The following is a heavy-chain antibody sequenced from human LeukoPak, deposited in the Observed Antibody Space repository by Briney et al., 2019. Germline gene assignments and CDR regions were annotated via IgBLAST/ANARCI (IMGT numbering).Heavy chain of an antibody. CDR1: GFTFDDYA. CDR3: AKDSAAIGDYGMDV. D-gene: IGHD2-2*02. CDR2: ISGDGGST. J-gene: IGHJ6*02. V-gene: IGHV3-43*02. Sequence: GGSLRLSCAASGFTFDDYAMPWVRQAPGKGLEWVSLISGDGGSTYYADSVKGRFTISRDNSKNSLYLQMNSLRTEDTALHYCAKDSAAIGDYGMDVWGQGTTVTVSS.